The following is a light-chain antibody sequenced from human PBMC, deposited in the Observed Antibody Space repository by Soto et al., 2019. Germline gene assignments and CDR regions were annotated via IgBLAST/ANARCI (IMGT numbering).Light chain of an antibody. V-gene: IGKV3-20*01. Sequence: EIVMTQSPATLSVSPGERATLSCRASESVSRNLAWYQQKPGQAPRLLIYGASSRATGIPDRFSGSGSGTDFTLTISRLEPEDFAVYYCQQYGTSPLTFGGGTKVEIK. CDR3: QQYGTSPLT. CDR2: GAS. CDR1: ESVSRN. J-gene: IGKJ4*01.